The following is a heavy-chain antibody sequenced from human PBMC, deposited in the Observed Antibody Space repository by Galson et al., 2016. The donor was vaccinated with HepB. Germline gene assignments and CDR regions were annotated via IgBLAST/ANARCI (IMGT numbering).Heavy chain of an antibody. Sequence: SLRLSCAASGFTFDDFAMHWVRQAPGKGLEWVSQINFNSGSTAYADSVKGRFTISRDNARNSLYLQMNSLKPDDTALYYCVKDSEYFLGWFDFWGQGALVTVSS. V-gene: IGHV3-9*01. CDR1: GFTFDDFA. D-gene: IGHD2/OR15-2a*01. J-gene: IGHJ5*01. CDR3: VKDSEYFLGWFDF. CDR2: INFNSGST.